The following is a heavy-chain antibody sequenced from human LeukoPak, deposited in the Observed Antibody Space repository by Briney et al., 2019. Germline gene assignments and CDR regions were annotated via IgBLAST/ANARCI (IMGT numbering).Heavy chain of an antibody. CDR2: TYYRSRWYN. CDR1: GDSISTNSAS. V-gene: IGHV6-1*01. J-gene: IGHJ4*02. Sequence: SQTLSLTCGISGDSISTNSASWSWIRQSPSRGLEWLGRTYYRSRWYNDYAVSVKSRITINPDTSKNQFSLQLNSVTPEDTAVCYCARAIHSSGLDYWGQGALVTVSS. CDR3: ARAIHSSGLDY. D-gene: IGHD6-19*01.